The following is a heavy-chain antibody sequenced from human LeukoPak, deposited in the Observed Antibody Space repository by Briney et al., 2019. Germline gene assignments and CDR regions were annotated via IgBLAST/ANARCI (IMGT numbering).Heavy chain of an antibody. Sequence: SETLSLTCTVSGGSISSYYWSWIRQPPGKGLEWIGYIYYSGSTNYNPSLKSRVTISVDTSKNQFSLKLSSVTAADTAVYYCARRRRRGIQLFDYWGQGTLVTVSS. D-gene: IGHD5-18*01. CDR2: IYYSGST. J-gene: IGHJ4*02. CDR3: ARRRRRGIQLFDY. V-gene: IGHV4-59*08. CDR1: GGSISSYY.